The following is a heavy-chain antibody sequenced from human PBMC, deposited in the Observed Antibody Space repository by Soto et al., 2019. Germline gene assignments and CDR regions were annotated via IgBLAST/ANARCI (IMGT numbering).Heavy chain of an antibody. D-gene: IGHD3-10*01. V-gene: IGHV1-3*01. CDR2: INAGNGNT. CDR1: GYSFTSYA. J-gene: IGHJ5*02. Sequence: ASVKVSYKASGYSFTSYAMHWVRQAPGQRLEWMGWINAGNGNTKYSQKFQGRVTITRDTSASTAYMELSSLRSEDTAVYYCARTTMVRGVINVGWFDPWGQGTLVTVSS. CDR3: ARTTMVRGVINVGWFDP.